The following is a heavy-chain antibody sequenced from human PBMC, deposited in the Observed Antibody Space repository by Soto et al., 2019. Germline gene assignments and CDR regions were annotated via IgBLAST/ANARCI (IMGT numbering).Heavy chain of an antibody. V-gene: IGHV1-18*04. Sequence: QVQLVQSGAEVKRPGASLKVSCKASGYTFTTYGFNWVRQAPGQGLEWMGWISPYNGDTNYAQNFQGRVTLTTDTSTSTAYMDLRSLTSDDTAVYYCARTPRAQMIVLEAATRFDYWGQGTLGTVSS. D-gene: IGHD2-15*01. CDR1: GYTFTTYG. CDR2: ISPYNGDT. J-gene: IGHJ4*02. CDR3: ARTPRAQMIVLEAATRFDY.